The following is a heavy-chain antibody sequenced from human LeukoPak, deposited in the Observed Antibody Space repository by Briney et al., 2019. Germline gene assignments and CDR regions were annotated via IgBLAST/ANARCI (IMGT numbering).Heavy chain of an antibody. CDR3: AKDGYDSSGYYTTPFDY. V-gene: IGHV3-23*01. CDR1: GFNFSSYA. Sequence: TGGSLRLSCAASGFNFSSYAMSWVRQAPGKGLEWVSAISGSGGSTYYADSVKGRFTISRDNSKNTLYLQMNSLRAEDTAVYYCAKDGYDSSGYYTTPFDYWGQGTLVTVSS. D-gene: IGHD3-22*01. J-gene: IGHJ4*02. CDR2: ISGSGGST.